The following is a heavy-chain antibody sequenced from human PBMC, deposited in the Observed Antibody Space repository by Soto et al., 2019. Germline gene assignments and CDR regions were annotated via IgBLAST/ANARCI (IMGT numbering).Heavy chain of an antibody. CDR2: IIPIFGTA. CDR3: ARDITRYSGYDFGSLGY. J-gene: IGHJ4*02. CDR1: GGTFSSYA. Sequence: ASVKVSCKASGGTFSSYAISWVRQATGQGPEWMGGIIPIFGTANYAQKFQGRVTITADESTSTAYMELSSLRSEDTAVYYCARDITRYSGYDFGSLGYWGQGTLVTVSS. D-gene: IGHD5-12*01. V-gene: IGHV1-69*13.